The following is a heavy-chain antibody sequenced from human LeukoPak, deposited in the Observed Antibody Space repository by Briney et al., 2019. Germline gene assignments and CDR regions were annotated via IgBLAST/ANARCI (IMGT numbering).Heavy chain of an antibody. V-gene: IGHV1-18*01. D-gene: IGHD3-9*01. Sequence: GASVKVSCKASGGTFSSYAISWVRQAPGQGLEWMGWISAYNGNTNYAQKLQGRVTMTTDTSTSTACMELRSLRSDDTAVYYCARVNYDILTGYFDYWGQGTLVTVSS. CDR3: ARVNYDILTGYFDY. CDR2: ISAYNGNT. CDR1: GGTFSSYA. J-gene: IGHJ4*02.